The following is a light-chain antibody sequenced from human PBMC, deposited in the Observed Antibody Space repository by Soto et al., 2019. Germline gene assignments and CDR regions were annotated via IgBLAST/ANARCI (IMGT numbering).Light chain of an antibody. CDR1: QSVSSN. J-gene: IGKJ4*01. Sequence: EIVMTQSPATLSVSQGERATLSCRASQSVSSNLAWYQQKPGQAPRLLIYGASIRATGIPARFSGSGSGTEFTLTISSLQSEDFATYCCQQLNTYPLTFGGGTKVDI. CDR2: GAS. V-gene: IGKV3-15*01. CDR3: QQLNTYPLT.